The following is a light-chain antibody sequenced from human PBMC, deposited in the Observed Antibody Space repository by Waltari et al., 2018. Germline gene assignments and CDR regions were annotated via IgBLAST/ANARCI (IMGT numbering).Light chain of an antibody. CDR2: EVS. CDR3: SSYVGSNIVV. Sequence: QSALTQPPSASGSPGQSVTISCTGTSSDVGAYNYVSWYQQHPGKAPKLMIYEVSKRPSGVPARCSGSKSGNTASLTVSGLQAEDEADYSCSSYVGSNIVVFGGGTKLTVL. CDR1: SSDVGAYNY. J-gene: IGLJ2*01. V-gene: IGLV2-8*01.